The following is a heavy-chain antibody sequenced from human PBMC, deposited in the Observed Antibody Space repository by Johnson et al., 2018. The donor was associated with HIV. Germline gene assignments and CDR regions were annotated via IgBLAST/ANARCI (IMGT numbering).Heavy chain of an antibody. J-gene: IGHJ3*02. D-gene: IGHD1-14*01. Sequence: VQLVESGGGVVQPGRSVRLSCAASGFTFDDYTMHWVRQAPGKGLEWVSGINWNGGSTGYADSVKGRFTISRDNAKNSLYLQMNSLRAEDTAFYYCARPGPRKAFDIWGQGTMVTVSS. CDR1: GFTFDDYT. CDR2: INWNGGST. V-gene: IGHV3-20*04. CDR3: ARPGPRKAFDI.